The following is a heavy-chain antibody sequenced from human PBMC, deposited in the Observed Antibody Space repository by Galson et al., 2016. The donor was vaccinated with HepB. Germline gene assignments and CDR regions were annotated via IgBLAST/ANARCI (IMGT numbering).Heavy chain of an antibody. CDR3: ARVGYDSSGYYPFDY. CDR1: GFTFSSYA. J-gene: IGHJ4*02. D-gene: IGHD3-22*01. V-gene: IGHV3-30-3*01. CDR2: ISSDGSGK. Sequence: SLRLSCAASGFTFSSYAMHWVRQAPGKGLEWVAVISSDGSGKYYADTVKGRFTISRDNSKNTGNLQMNSLRAEDTAVYYCARVGYDSSGYYPFDYWGQGTLVTVSS.